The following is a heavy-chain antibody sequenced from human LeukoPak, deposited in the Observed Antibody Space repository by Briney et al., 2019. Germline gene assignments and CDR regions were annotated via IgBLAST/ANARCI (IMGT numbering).Heavy chain of an antibody. J-gene: IGHJ4*02. CDR1: GGSVSSGSYY. D-gene: IGHD3-22*01. V-gene: IGHV4-61*01. CDR3: ARGGRYYYDSSGYALDY. Sequence: SETLSLTCSVSGGSVSSGSYYWSWIRQPPGKGLEWIGEINHSGSTNYNPSLKSRVTISVDTSKNQFSLKLSSVTAADTAVYYCARGGRYYYDSSGYALDYWGQGTLVTVSS. CDR2: INHSGST.